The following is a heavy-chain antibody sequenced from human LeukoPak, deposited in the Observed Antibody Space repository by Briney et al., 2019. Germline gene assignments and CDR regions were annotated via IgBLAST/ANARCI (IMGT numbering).Heavy chain of an antibody. J-gene: IGHJ6*03. D-gene: IGHD2-8*01. Sequence: GESLKISWKGSGYSLNRYWIGRVRQMPGKGPEWVGIIHPDDSDNRHSPSFEGQGIISVDKSISTAYLQWSSLKGSDTATYYCARRGHCTNGVCNSNYYCYMDVWGKGTTVTVSS. CDR1: GYSLNRYW. CDR2: IHPDDSDN. V-gene: IGHV5-51*01. CDR3: ARRGHCTNGVCNSNYYCYMDV.